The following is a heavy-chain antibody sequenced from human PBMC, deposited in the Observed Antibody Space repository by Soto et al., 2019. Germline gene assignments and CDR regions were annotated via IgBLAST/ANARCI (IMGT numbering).Heavy chain of an antibody. J-gene: IGHJ6*02. CDR3: ARPYNDYYYGMDV. CDR1: GYIFTSHW. Sequence: GESLKISCKGSGYIFTSHWISWVRQMPGKGLEWMGRIDPSDSYTNYSPSFQGHVTISADKSISTAYLQWSSLKASDTAMYYCARPYNDYYYGMDVWGQGTTVTVSS. CDR2: IDPSDSYT. V-gene: IGHV5-10-1*01. D-gene: IGHD1-1*01.